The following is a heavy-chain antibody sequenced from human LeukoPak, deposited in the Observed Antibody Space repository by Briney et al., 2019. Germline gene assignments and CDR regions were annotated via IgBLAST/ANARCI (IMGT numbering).Heavy chain of an antibody. CDR3: ASQMGTYSYEYYFDY. J-gene: IGHJ4*02. V-gene: IGHV3-11*01. CDR1: GFTFSDYY. Sequence: PGGSLRLSCAASGFTFSDYYMSWIRQAPGKGLEWVSYISSSGSTIYYADSVKGRFTISRDNAKNSLYLQMNSLRAEDTAVYYCASQMGTYSYEYYFDYWGQGTLVTVSS. CDR2: ISSSGSTI. D-gene: IGHD5-18*01.